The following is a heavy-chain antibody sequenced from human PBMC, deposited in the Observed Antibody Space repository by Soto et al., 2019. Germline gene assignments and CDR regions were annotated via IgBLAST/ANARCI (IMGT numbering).Heavy chain of an antibody. CDR3: ARDVGGTWYGMDV. D-gene: IGHD1-26*01. CDR2: ISSSSSYI. V-gene: IGHV3-21*01. Sequence: EMQLVDSGGGLVKPGGSLRLSCEASGFIFTSSTINWVRQAPGKGLEWVSSISSSSSYIHYADSVKGRFTISRDNARNSVSLQMNSLRAEDTGVYYCARDVGGTWYGMDVWGQGTPVIVSS. J-gene: IGHJ6*02. CDR1: GFIFTSST.